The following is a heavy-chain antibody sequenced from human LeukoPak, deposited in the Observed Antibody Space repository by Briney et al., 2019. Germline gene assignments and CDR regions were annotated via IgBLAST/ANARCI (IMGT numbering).Heavy chain of an antibody. CDR1: GFTFGKYW. CDR2: IKLDGSEK. D-gene: IGHD3-22*01. Sequence: GGSLRLSCVASGFTFGKYWMSWVRQAPGKGLEWVANIKLDGSEKNYVDSVKGRFTISRDNSKNTLYLQMNSLRAEDTAVYYCAKCPYYYDSSGYYPYWGQGTLVTVSS. V-gene: IGHV3-7*03. CDR3: AKCPYYYDSSGYYPY. J-gene: IGHJ4*02.